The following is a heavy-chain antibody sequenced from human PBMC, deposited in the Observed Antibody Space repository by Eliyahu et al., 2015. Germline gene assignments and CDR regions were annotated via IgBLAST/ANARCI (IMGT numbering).Heavy chain of an antibody. Sequence: QVQLQESGPGLVKPSETLSLTCTVSGXSINYYYWGWIRQPPGKGLEWIGYIYYTGTTNYNPSLKSRVSISVDTSKNQFSLILNSVTAADTAVYYCARHFQSRADGDYDYWGQGTLVTVSS. CDR2: IYYTGTT. V-gene: IGHV4-59*08. CDR1: GXSINYYY. J-gene: IGHJ4*02. D-gene: IGHD4-17*01. CDR3: ARHFQSRADGDYDY.